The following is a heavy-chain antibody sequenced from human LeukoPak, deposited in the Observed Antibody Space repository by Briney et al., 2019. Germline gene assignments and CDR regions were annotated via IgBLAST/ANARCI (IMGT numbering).Heavy chain of an antibody. CDR2: IYTSGSI. V-gene: IGHV4-4*07. J-gene: IGHJ6*03. Sequence: SKTLSLTCTVSGGSISSYYRSWIRQPAGKGLEWIFRIYTSGSINYNPSLKSRVTMSVDTSKNQFSLKLSSVTAADTAVYYCARDPYFNLRYYYYYYMDVWGKGTTVTVSS. D-gene: IGHD2/OR15-2a*01. CDR3: ARDPYFNLRYYYYYYMDV. CDR1: GGSISSYY.